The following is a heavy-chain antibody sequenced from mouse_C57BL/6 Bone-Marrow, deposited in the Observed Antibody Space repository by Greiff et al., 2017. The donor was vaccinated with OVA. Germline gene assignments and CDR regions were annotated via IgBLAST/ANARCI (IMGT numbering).Heavy chain of an antibody. V-gene: IGHV1-80*01. CDR3: ARGAY. CDR1: GYEFSNYW. J-gene: IGHJ2*01. CDR2: IYPGDGDI. Sequence: VKLVESGAELVKPGASVKISCKASGYEFSNYWMNWVKQRPGKGLEWIGQIYPGDGDINYNGKFKGKATRTADKSSSTAYMQFSSLTSEDSAVYFCARGAYWGQGTTLTVSS.